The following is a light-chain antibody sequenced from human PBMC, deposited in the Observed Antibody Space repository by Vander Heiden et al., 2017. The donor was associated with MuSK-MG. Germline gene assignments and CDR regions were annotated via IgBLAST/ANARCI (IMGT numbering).Light chain of an antibody. CDR3: QQINSYPSFT. CDR2: AAS. CDR1: QGISRD. Sequence: DTHSTQFPSFLFASVGDRVTITCRASQGISRDLDWYQQKPGKAPNLLIYAASTLQSGVPSRFSGSGCGTEFTLTISSRQPEDFAAYYCQQINSYPSFTFGHGTKVDSK. V-gene: IGKV1-9*01. J-gene: IGKJ3*01.